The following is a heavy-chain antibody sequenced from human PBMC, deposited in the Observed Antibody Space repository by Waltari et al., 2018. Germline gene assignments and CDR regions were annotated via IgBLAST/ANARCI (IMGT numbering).Heavy chain of an antibody. D-gene: IGHD2-15*01. Sequence: EVQLVQSGAEVKKPGESLKISCKGSGYSFTSYWIGWVRQMSGKGLEWMGIIYSPSFQGQVTISVDKSISTAYLQWSSLKAADTAMYYCAGFCSGGSCPPYAFDIWGQGTMVTVSS. V-gene: IGHV5-51*01. J-gene: IGHJ3*02. CDR1: GYSFTSYW. CDR2: I. CDR3: AGFCSGGSCPPYAFDI.